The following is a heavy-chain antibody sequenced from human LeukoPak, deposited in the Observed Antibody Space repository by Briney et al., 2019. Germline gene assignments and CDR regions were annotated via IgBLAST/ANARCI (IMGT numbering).Heavy chain of an antibody. D-gene: IGHD2-2*03. CDR3: TLGVDIVVVPAAMGLSPPSYYYYMDV. J-gene: IGHJ6*03. Sequence: ASVKVSCKXSGGTFSSYAISWVQQAPGQGLEWMGGIIPIFGTANYAQKFQGRVTITTDESTSTAYMELSSLRSEDTAVYYCTLGVDIVVVPAAMGLSPPSYYYYMDVWGKGTTVTVSS. V-gene: IGHV1-69*05. CDR1: GGTFSSYA. CDR2: IIPIFGTA.